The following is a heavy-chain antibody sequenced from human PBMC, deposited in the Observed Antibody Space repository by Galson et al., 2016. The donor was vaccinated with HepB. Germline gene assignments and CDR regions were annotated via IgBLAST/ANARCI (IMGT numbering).Heavy chain of an antibody. J-gene: IGHJ6*02. D-gene: IGHD3-16*01. CDR2: ISSSNIYT. V-gene: IGHV3-11*06. CDR3: ARGGKSDEGDFFGMDV. CDR1: GFPFSDYY. Sequence: SLRLSCAASGFPFSDYYMTWIRQAPGKGLEWVSPISSSNIYTYYSDSLKGRFTVSRDYAKGLVYLQMNSLRAEDTSVYYCARGGKSDEGDFFGMDVWGQGTTVTVSS.